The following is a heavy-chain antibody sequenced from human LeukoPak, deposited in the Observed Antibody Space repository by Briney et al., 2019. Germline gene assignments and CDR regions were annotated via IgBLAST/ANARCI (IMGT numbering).Heavy chain of an antibody. CDR2: ISYDGSHK. V-gene: IGHV3-30*04. D-gene: IGHD2-15*01. Sequence: GGSLRLSCAASGFIFSTYAMHWVRQAPAKGLEWVALISYDGSHKNYADSVKGRITISRDNSKNTLYLQMNSLRAEDTAVYYCARPVVVAALDYWGRGTLVTISS. J-gene: IGHJ4*02. CDR1: GFIFSTYA. CDR3: ARPVVVAALDY.